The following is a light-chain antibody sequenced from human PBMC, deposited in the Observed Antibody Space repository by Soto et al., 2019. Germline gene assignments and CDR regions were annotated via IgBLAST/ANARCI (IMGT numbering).Light chain of an antibody. V-gene: IGKV1-5*01. J-gene: IGKJ1*01. CDR1: QSISNL. CDR3: QQYNSYSSWT. CDR2: DAS. Sequence: DIQMTQSPSTLSASVGDRVTITCRASQSISNLLAWYQQMPGKAPKLLMYDASRLKSGVPSRFSGSGSGTEFTLSISSLQPDDFATHYCQQYNSYSSWTFGQGTKVEIK.